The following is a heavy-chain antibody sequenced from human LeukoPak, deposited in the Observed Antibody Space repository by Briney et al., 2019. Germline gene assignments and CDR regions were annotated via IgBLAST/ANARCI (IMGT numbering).Heavy chain of an antibody. J-gene: IGHJ4*02. CDR1: GGSISSGGYY. V-gene: IGHV4-31*03. D-gene: IGHD6-13*01. CDR3: GVKIAAAGFY. CDR2: VPYSGST. Sequence: PSQTLSLTCSVSGGSISSGGYYWSWVRQHPGKGLEWIGYVPYSGSTFYNPSLKSRVTISLDTTKNQFSLRLTSVTAADTAVYYCGVKIAAAGFYWGQGTLVTVSS.